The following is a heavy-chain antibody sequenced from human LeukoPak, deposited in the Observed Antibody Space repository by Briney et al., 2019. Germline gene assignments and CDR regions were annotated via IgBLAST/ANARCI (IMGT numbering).Heavy chain of an antibody. V-gene: IGHV3-23*01. J-gene: IGHJ4*02. D-gene: IGHD3-10*01. Sequence: GETLRLSCAASGFTFSSYGMTWVRQASGKGLEWVSGISGSGDNTWYADSVKGRFTISRDNSKKTLDLQMHSLRAEDTAVYYCAKASVWTMVRVVSYFDEWGQGIQVTVSS. CDR3: AKASVWTMVRVVSYFDE. CDR2: ISGSGDNT. CDR1: GFTFSSYG.